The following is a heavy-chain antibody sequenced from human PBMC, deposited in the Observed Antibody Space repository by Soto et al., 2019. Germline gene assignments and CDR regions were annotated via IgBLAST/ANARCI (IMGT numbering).Heavy chain of an antibody. J-gene: IGHJ6*02. CDR1: GGTFSSYA. D-gene: IGHD3-22*01. V-gene: IGHV1-69*13. CDR2: IIPIFGTA. Sequence: SVKVSCKASGGTFSSYAISWVRQAPGQGLEWMGGIIPIFGTANYAQKFQGRVTITADESTSTAYMEMSSLRSEDPAVFFFARDHYPRLLPYYYDSIVYYPHRGVESYYYYYGMDVWGQGTTVTVSS. CDR3: ARDHYPRLLPYYYDSIVYYPHRGVESYYYYYGMDV.